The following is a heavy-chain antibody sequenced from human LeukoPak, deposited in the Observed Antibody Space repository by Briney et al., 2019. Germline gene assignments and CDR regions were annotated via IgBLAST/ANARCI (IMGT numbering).Heavy chain of an antibody. J-gene: IGHJ4*02. CDR3: ARLPAYCSSTSCYVDY. D-gene: IGHD2-2*01. V-gene: IGHV3-48*04. Sequence: GGSLRLSCAASGFTFSSYSMNWVRQAPGKGLEWVSYISSSSSTIYYADSVKGRFTISRDNAKNSLYLQMNSLRAEDTAVFYCARLPAYCSSTSCYVDYWGQGTLVTVSS. CDR2: ISSSSSTI. CDR1: GFTFSSYS.